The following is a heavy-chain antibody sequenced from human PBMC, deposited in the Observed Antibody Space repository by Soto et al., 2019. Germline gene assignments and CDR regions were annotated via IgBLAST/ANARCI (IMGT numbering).Heavy chain of an antibody. Sequence: PGGSLRLSCAASGFTFSSYDMHWVRQATGKGLEWVSAIGTAGDTYYPGSVKGRFTISRENAKNSLYLQMNSLRAEDTAVYYCATESYCSGGSCYGPTGAFDTWGQGTMVTVSS. CDR3: ATESYCSGGSCYGPTGAFDT. V-gene: IGHV3-13*01. D-gene: IGHD2-15*01. CDR2: IGTAGDT. CDR1: GFTFSSYD. J-gene: IGHJ3*02.